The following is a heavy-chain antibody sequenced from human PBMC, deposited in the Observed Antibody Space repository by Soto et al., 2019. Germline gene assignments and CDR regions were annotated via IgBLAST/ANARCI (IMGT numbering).Heavy chain of an antibody. CDR1: GYTFTSYG. CDR2: ISAYNGNT. Sequence: APVKVSCKASGYTFTSYGISWVRQAPGQGLEWMGWISAYNGNTNYAQKLQGRVTMTTDTSTSTAYMELRSLRSDDTAVYYCARAIEMATIYYYGMDVWGQGTTVTVSS. D-gene: IGHD5-12*01. J-gene: IGHJ6*02. V-gene: IGHV1-18*01. CDR3: ARAIEMATIYYYGMDV.